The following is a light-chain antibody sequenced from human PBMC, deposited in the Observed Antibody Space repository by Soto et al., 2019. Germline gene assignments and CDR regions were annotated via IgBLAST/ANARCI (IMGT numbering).Light chain of an antibody. CDR3: QHCNSWPIT. J-gene: IGKJ1*01. CDR1: QSISSN. V-gene: IGKV3-15*01. CDR2: GAS. Sequence: SPSTQTQPPGQSDTLSYRASQSISSNLAWYQQKPGQAPRLLIYGASTRATGFPARFSGSGSGTEFTLTISSLQSEDFAVYYCQHCNSWPITFGQGTQVDIK.